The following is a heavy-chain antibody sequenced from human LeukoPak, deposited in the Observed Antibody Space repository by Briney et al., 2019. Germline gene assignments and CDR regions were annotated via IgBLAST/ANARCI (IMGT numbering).Heavy chain of an antibody. Sequence: PGGSLRLSCAASGFTFSSYSMNWIRQPPGKGLEWIGYIYYSGSTNYNPSLKSRVTISVDTSKNQFSLKLSSVTAADTAVYYCARAPITMVRGVITPGAFDIWGQGTMVTVSS. V-gene: IGHV4-59*01. CDR2: IYYSGST. D-gene: IGHD3-10*01. CDR3: ARAPITMVRGVITPGAFDI. CDR1: GFTFSSYS. J-gene: IGHJ3*02.